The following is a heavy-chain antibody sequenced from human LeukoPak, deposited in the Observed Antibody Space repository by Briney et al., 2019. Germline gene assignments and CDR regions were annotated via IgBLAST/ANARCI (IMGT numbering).Heavy chain of an antibody. J-gene: IGHJ4*02. D-gene: IGHD6-13*01. V-gene: IGHV3-33*08. CDR1: GFTFSNAW. CDR3: ARDISQQLGPGFDY. CDR2: IWSDGSNK. Sequence: GGSLRLSCAASGFTFSNAWMSWVRQAPGKGLEWVAAIWSDGSNKYYADSVKGRFTISRDNSKNTLYLQMNSLRAEDTAVYYCARDISQQLGPGFDYWGQGTLVTVSS.